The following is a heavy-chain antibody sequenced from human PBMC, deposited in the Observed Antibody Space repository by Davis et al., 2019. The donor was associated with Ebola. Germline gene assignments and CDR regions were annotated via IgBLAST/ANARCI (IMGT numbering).Heavy chain of an antibody. V-gene: IGHV3-21*04. CDR2: ISSSSSYI. Sequence: GGSLRLSCAASGFTFSSYSMNWVRQAPGKGLEWVSSISSSSSYIYYADSVKGRFTISRDNAKNSLYLQMNSLRAEDTAVYYCARVGQLWFYWYFDLWGRGTLVTVSS. D-gene: IGHD5-18*01. CDR1: GFTFSSYS. J-gene: IGHJ2*01. CDR3: ARVGQLWFYWYFDL.